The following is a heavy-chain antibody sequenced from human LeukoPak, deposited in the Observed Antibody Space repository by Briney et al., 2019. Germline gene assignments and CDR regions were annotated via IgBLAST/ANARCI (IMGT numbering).Heavy chain of an antibody. CDR3: AKRGYYDSSGYHNAFDI. V-gene: IGHV3-30-3*02. J-gene: IGHJ3*02. Sequence: GRSLRLSCAASGFTFSSYAMHWVRQAPGKGLEWVAVISYDGSNKYYADSVKGRFTISRDNSKNTLYLQMNSLRAEDTAVYYCAKRGYYDSSGYHNAFDIRGQGTMVTVSS. D-gene: IGHD3-22*01. CDR2: ISYDGSNK. CDR1: GFTFSSYA.